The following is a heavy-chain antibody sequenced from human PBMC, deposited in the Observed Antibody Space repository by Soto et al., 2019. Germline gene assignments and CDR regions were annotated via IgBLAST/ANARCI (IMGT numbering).Heavy chain of an antibody. CDR2: IYWNDDK. V-gene: IGHV2-5*01. CDR1: GFSLSTSGVG. J-gene: IGHJ4*02. Sequence: SGPTLVNPTQTLTLTCTFSGFSLSTSGVGVGWIRQPPGKALEWLALIYWNDDKRYSPSLKSRLTITKDTSKNQVVLTMTNMDPVDTATYYCAHRLPDLCARGTYSTRCGYDYGDYVESGEFDYWGQGTLVTVSS. CDR3: AHRLPDLCARGTYSTRCGYDYGDYVESGEFDY. D-gene: IGHD4-17*01.